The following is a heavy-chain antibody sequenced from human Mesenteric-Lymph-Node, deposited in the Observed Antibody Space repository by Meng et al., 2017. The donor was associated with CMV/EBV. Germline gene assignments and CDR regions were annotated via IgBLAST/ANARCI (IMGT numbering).Heavy chain of an antibody. CDR3: ARRSGTYSIKYFDY. D-gene: IGHD1-26*01. CDR1: GCSVSSSLYY. J-gene: IGHJ4*02. V-gene: IGHV4-39*01. CDR2: IYYSGST. Sequence: SGCSVSSSLYYWGWIRQPPGKGLEWIGSIYYSGSTYYNASLKSRVTISVDTSKNQFSLRLNSVTAADTAVYYCARRSGTYSIKYFDYWGQGTLVTVSS.